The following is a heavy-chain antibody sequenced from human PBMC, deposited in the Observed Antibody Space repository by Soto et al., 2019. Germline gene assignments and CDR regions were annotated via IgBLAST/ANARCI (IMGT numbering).Heavy chain of an antibody. Sequence: GGSLRLSCAASGFTFSSYWMSWVRQAPGKGLEWVANIKQDGSEKYYVDSVKGRFTISRDNAKNSLYLQMNSLRAEDTAVYYCARRRGDIVVVPAANDDYSNYLNYYYYMDVWGKGTTVTVSS. CDR3: ARRRGDIVVVPAANDDYSNYLNYYYYMDV. D-gene: IGHD2-2*01. V-gene: IGHV3-7*01. J-gene: IGHJ6*03. CDR2: IKQDGSEK. CDR1: GFTFSSYW.